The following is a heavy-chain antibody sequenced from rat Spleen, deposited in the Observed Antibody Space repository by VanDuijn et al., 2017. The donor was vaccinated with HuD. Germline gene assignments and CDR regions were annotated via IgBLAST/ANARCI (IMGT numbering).Heavy chain of an antibody. J-gene: IGHJ4*01. D-gene: IGHD4-3*01. CDR1: GYSITSSYR. CDR2: INSAGST. CDR3: ARSGSGWNYVMDA. V-gene: IGHV3-3*01. Sequence: EVQLQESGPGLVKPSQSLSLTCSVTGYSITSSYRWNWIRKFPGNKLEWMGYINSAGSTNYNPSLKSRISITRDTSKNQFFLQVNSVTTEDTATYYCARSGSGWNYVMDAWGQGASVTVSS.